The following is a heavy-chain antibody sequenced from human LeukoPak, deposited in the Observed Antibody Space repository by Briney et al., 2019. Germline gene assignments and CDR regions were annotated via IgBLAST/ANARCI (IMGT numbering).Heavy chain of an antibody. CDR3: ARDPLNYYYDSSGYYLG. CDR1: GGSISSGDYY. V-gene: IGHV4-39*07. Sequence: SETLSLTCTVSGGSISSGDYYWSWIRQPPGKGLEWIGSIYYSGSTYYNPSLKSRVTISVDTSKNQFSLKLSSVTAADTAVYYCARDPLNYYYDSSGYYLGWGQGTMVTVSS. J-gene: IGHJ3*01. D-gene: IGHD3-22*01. CDR2: IYYSGST.